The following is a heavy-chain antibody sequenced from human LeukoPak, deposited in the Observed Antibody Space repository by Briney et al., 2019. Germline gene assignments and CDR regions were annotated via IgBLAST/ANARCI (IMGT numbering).Heavy chain of an antibody. D-gene: IGHD5-18*01. V-gene: IGHV4-59*08. CDR1: GGSISSYY. CDR2: IYYSGST. J-gene: IGHJ6*02. Sequence: NPSETLSLTCTVSGGSISSYYWSWIRQPPGKGLEWIGYIYYSGSTNYNPSLKSRVTISVDTSKNQFSLKLSSVTAADTAVYYCARISPWGFGTQLWSRDLGGMDVWGQGTTVTVSS. CDR3: ARISPWGFGTQLWSRDLGGMDV.